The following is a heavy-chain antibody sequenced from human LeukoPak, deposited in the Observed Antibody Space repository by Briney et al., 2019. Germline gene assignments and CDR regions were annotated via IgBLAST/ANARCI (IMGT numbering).Heavy chain of an antibody. CDR2: ISSSGSTI. CDR3: ARDEEDGTMVRAKKHPRNDAFDI. J-gene: IGHJ3*02. D-gene: IGHD3-10*01. V-gene: IGHV3-11*01. CDR1: GFTFSDYY. Sequence: AGSLTLSCAASGFTFSDYYMSWIRQAPGKGLEWVSYISSSGSTIYYADSVKGRFTISRDNANNSLYLQMNSLRAEDTAVYYCARDEEDGTMVRAKKHPRNDAFDIWGQGTMVTVSS.